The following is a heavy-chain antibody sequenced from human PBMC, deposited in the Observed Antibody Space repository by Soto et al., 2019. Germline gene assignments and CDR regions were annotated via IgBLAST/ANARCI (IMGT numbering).Heavy chain of an antibody. CDR2: IIPILGIA. V-gene: IGHV1-69*08. CDR3: ARDDYGSGMA. CDR1: GGTFSSYT. J-gene: IGHJ5*02. D-gene: IGHD3-10*01. Sequence: QVQLVQSGAEVKKPGSSVKVSCKASGGTFSSYTISWVRQAPGQGLEWMGRIIPILGIANYAQKFQGRVXIXXAKSTSTAYMELSSLRSEDTAVYYCARDDYGSGMAWGQGTLVTVSS.